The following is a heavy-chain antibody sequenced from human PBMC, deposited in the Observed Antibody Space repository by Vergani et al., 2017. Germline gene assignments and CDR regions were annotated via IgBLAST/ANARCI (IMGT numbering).Heavy chain of an antibody. Sequence: EVQLLESGGGLVQPGGSLRLSCAASGFTFSSYAMSWVRQAPGKGLEWVSAISGSGGSTYYADSVKGRFTISRDNSKNTLYLQMNSLRAEDTAVYYCAKSRYYYDSSGYLPLDYWGQGTLVTVSS. CDR3: AKSRYYYDSSGYLPLDY. V-gene: IGHV3-23*01. J-gene: IGHJ4*02. D-gene: IGHD3-22*01. CDR2: ISGSGGST. CDR1: GFTFSSYA.